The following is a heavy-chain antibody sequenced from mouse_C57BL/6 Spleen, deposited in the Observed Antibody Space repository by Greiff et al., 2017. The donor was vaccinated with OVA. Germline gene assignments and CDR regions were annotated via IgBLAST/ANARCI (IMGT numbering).Heavy chain of an antibody. D-gene: IGHD1-1*01. CDR2: ISSGSSTI. CDR3: ARRYYGSSTGYFDV. CDR1: GFTFSDYG. V-gene: IGHV5-17*01. J-gene: IGHJ1*03. Sequence: DVQLVESGGGLVKPGGSLKLSCAASGFTFSDYGMHWVRQAPEKGLEWVAYISSGSSTIYYADTVKGRFTISRDNAKNTLFLQMTSLRSEDTAMYYCARRYYGSSTGYFDVWGTGTTVTVSS.